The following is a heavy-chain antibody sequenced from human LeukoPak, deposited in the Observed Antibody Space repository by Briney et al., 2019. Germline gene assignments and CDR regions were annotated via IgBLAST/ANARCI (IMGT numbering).Heavy chain of an antibody. CDR1: GFTFSSYA. CDR2: ILYDGSNK. Sequence: GGSLRLSCAASGFTFSSYAMHWVRQAPGKGLEWVAVILYDGSNKYYADSVKGRFTISRDNSKNTLYLQMNSLRAEDTAVYYCARPGFPYYDFWSGYYAPSDYGMDVWGQGTTVTVSS. V-gene: IGHV3-30-3*01. CDR3: ARPGFPYYDFWSGYYAPSDYGMDV. D-gene: IGHD3-3*01. J-gene: IGHJ6*02.